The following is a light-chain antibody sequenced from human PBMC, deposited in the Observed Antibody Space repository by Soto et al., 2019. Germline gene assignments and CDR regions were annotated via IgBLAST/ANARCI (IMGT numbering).Light chain of an antibody. V-gene: IGKV3-20*01. CDR2: DAS. CDR1: QSVGNNY. Sequence: EVVLTRSPGTQSISPGERATLSCRASQSVGNNYLVWYQQKPGQPPRFLMYDASTRATGIPDRFSGSGSGTDFTLTISRLEPEDFALYYCQQYRSTPLTFGGGTKVDIK. CDR3: QQYRSTPLT. J-gene: IGKJ4*01.